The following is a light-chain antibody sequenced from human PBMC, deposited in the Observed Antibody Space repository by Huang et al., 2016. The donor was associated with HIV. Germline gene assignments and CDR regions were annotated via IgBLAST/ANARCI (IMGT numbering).Light chain of an antibody. CDR3: QQYDNLPWT. CDR1: QDISTY. CDR2: AAS. V-gene: IGKV1-33*01. J-gene: IGKJ1*01. Sequence: DIQMTQSPSSLSASVGDRVTITCQASQDISTYLNCDQQKPGNAPKVLIYAASNLETGVPSRFSGSGSGTDFTFNISSLQPGDIATYYCQQYDNLPWTFGQGTKVEIK.